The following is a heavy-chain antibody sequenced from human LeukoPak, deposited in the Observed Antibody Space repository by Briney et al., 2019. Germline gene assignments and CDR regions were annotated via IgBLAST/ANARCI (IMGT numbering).Heavy chain of an antibody. D-gene: IGHD6-6*01. CDR2: IYYSGST. Sequence: SETLSLTCTVSGGSISSSSYYWGWIRQPPGKGLEWIGSIYYSGSTYYNPSLKSRVTISVDTSKNQFSLKLSSVTAADTAVYYRARSYSSSSRNFDYWGQGTLVTVSS. V-gene: IGHV4-39*01. CDR3: ARSYSSSSRNFDY. J-gene: IGHJ4*02. CDR1: GGSISSSSYY.